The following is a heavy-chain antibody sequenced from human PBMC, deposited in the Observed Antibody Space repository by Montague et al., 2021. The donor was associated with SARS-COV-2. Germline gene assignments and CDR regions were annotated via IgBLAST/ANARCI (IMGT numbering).Heavy chain of an antibody. J-gene: IGHJ4*02. V-gene: IGHV3-11*05. CDR1: GFTFSDYY. Sequence: SLSLSCVASGFTFSDYYMSWIRQAPGKGLEWVSYISSSSSFRNYADSVKGRFTISRDNAKNSLYLQMNSLRAEDTAVYFCGRARITFFGVVIGPLDYWGQGTLVTVSS. CDR3: GRARITFFGVVIGPLDY. CDR2: ISSSSSFR. D-gene: IGHD3-3*01.